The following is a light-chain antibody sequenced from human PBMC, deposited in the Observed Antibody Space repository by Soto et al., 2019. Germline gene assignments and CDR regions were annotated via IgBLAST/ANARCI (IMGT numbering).Light chain of an antibody. CDR1: QSVSSSS. J-gene: IGKJ2*01. CDR3: QQYGNSPPYT. Sequence: EIVLTQSPGTQYLSPGERATLSCRASQSVSSSSLAWYQQKPGQAPRLLIYGASSRATGIPDRFSGSGSGTDFTLTVSRLEPEDFVVYYCQQYGNSPPYTFGQGTKLEI. V-gene: IGKV3-20*01. CDR2: GAS.